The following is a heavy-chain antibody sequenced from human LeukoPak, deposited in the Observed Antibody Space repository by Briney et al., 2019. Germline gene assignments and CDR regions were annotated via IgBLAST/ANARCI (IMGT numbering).Heavy chain of an antibody. J-gene: IGHJ5*02. Sequence: SETLSLTCTVSGGSISSYYWSWIRQPPGKGLEWIGYIYYSGSTNYNPSLKSRVTISIDTPKNQFSLKLSSVTAADTAVYYCARDHGPYYYDSSGYYHYNWFDPWGQGTLVTVSS. CDR2: IYYSGST. V-gene: IGHV4-59*01. D-gene: IGHD3-22*01. CDR1: GGSISSYY. CDR3: ARDHGPYYYDSSGYYHYNWFDP.